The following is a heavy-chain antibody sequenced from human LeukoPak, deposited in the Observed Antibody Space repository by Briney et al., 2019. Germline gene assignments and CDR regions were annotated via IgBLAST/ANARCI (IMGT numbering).Heavy chain of an antibody. V-gene: IGHV1-46*01. CDR2: INPSGGST. Sequence: ASVKVSCKASGYTFTSYYMHWVRQAPGQGLEWMGIINPSGGSTSYAQKFQGRVTMTRDTSTSTVYMELSSLRSEDTAVYYCARVPRMRVVIYYFDYWGQGTLVTVSS. CDR1: GYTFTSYY. J-gene: IGHJ4*02. D-gene: IGHD3-3*01. CDR3: ARVPRMRVVIYYFDY.